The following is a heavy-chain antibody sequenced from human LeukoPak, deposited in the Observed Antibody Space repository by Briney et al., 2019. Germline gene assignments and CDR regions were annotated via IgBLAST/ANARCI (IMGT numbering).Heavy chain of an antibody. J-gene: IGHJ4*02. Sequence: AGASVKVSCKASGGTFSSYAISWVRQAPGQGLEWMGWINPNSGGTNYAQKFQGWVTMTRDTSISTAYMELSRLRSDDTAVYYCARARSRDDSYGYYGLGYWGQGTLVTVSS. V-gene: IGHV1-2*04. CDR3: ARARSRDDSYGYYGLGY. CDR2: INPNSGGT. D-gene: IGHD5-18*01. CDR1: GGTFSSYA.